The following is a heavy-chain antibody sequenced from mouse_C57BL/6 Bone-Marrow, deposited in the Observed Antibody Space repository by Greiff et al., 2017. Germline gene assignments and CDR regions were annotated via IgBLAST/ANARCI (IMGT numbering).Heavy chain of an antibody. J-gene: IGHJ3*01. D-gene: IGHD1-1*01. CDR3: TRRDTTEGFAY. V-gene: IGHV1-15*01. Sequence: LQESGAELVRPGASVTLSCKASGYTFTDYEMHWVKQTPVHGLEWIGAIDPETGGTAYNQKFKGKAILTADKSSSTAYMELRSLTSEDSAVYYCTRRDTTEGFAYWGQGTLVTVSA. CDR2: IDPETGGT. CDR1: GYTFTDYE.